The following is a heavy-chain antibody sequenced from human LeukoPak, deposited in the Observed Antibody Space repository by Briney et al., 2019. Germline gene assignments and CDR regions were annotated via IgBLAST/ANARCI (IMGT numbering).Heavy chain of an antibody. CDR2: IYYSGST. CDR1: GGSISSYY. V-gene: IGHV4-59*01. CDR3: ARSRYSSDFDY. D-gene: IGHD6-19*01. Sequence: SETLSLTCTVSGGSISSYYWSWIRQPPGKGLEWIGYIYYSGSTNYNPSLKSRVTISVDTSKNQFSLKLSSVTAADTAVYYCARSRYSSDFDYWGQGTLDTVSS. J-gene: IGHJ4*02.